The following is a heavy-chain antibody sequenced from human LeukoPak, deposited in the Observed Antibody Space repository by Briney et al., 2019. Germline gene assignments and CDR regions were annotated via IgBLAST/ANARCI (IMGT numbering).Heavy chain of an antibody. V-gene: IGHV1-2*02. CDR1: GYTFTGYY. D-gene: IGHD4-23*01. J-gene: IGHJ4*02. CDR3: ARVKEETTGVSPDYFDN. Sequence: ASVKVSCKASGYTFTGYYMHWVRQAPGQGLEWMGWINPSSGGTNYAQKFQGRVTMTRDTSISTAYMELSRLRSDDTAVYYCARVKEETTGVSPDYFDNWGQGTLVTVSS. CDR2: INPSSGGT.